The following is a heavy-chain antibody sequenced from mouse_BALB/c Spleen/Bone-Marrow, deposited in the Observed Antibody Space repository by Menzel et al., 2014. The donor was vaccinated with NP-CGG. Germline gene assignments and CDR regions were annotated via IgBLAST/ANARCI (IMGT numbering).Heavy chain of an antibody. V-gene: IGHV1-69*01. J-gene: IGHJ2*01. Sequence: QVQLQQSGAELVMPGASVKMSCKASGYTFTDYWMHWVKQRPGQGLEWIGAIDTSDSYTSYNQKFKGKATLTVDESSSTAYMQLSSLASEDSAICYCARTGYDYYLDYWGQGTTLTVSS. D-gene: IGHD2-4*01. CDR3: ARTGYDYYLDY. CDR2: IDTSDSYT. CDR1: GYTFTDYW.